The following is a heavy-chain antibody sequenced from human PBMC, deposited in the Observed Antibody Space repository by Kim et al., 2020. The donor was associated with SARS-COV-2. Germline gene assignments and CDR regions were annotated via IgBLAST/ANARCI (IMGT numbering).Heavy chain of an antibody. CDR3: ARVKIGRPPLKNYRNAEAEIDC. J-gene: IGHJ4*02. CDR1: GYTFTSYA. D-gene: IGHD1-7*01. V-gene: IGHV7-4-1*02. CDR2: INTNTGNP. Sequence: ASVKVSCKASGYTFTSYAMNWVRQAPGQGLEWMGWINTNTGNPTYAQGFTGRFVFSLDTSVITAYPQISSLKAEDTAVYYCARVKIGRPPLKNYRNAEAEIDCWGQGALVTVSS.